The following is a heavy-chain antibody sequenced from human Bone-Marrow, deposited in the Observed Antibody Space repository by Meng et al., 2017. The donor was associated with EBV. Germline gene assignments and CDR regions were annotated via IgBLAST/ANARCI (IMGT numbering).Heavy chain of an antibody. CDR2: INPGNGHT. Sequence: QGQLGKSGAEVKKPGASVKVSCKASGYTFITYAIYWVRQAPGQTLEWMGWINPGNGHTRYSQKFQGRLTFIRDTSASTAYMELSSLRSEDTAVYYCARVYIPTTAAALFDYWGQGTLVTVSS. CDR1: GYTFITYA. V-gene: IGHV1-3*01. D-gene: IGHD6-13*01. CDR3: ARVYIPTTAAALFDY. J-gene: IGHJ4*02.